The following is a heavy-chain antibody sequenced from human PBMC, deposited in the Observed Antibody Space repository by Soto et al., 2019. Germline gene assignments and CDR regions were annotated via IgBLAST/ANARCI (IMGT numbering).Heavy chain of an antibody. V-gene: IGHV4-39*01. CDR1: GGSISSSHYF. J-gene: IGHJ4*02. D-gene: IGHD5-18*01. CDR2: IYYSGGT. Sequence: QLQLQESGPGLVKPSETLSLTCTVSGGSISSSHYFWDWIRQPPGKGLEWIGSIYYSGGTYYNPSLKSRVTISVDTSNNQFSLRLSSVTATDTAVYYCARAGYSSGHQFDYWGQGTLVTVSS. CDR3: ARAGYSSGHQFDY.